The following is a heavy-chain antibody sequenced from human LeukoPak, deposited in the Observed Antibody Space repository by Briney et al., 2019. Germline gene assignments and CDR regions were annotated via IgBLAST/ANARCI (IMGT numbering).Heavy chain of an antibody. Sequence: PGGSLRLSCAASGFTFSSYGMHWVRQAPGKGLEWVAVISYDGNNKKYADSVKGRFTISRDNSKNTLYLQMNSLRAEDTAVFYCARDSSTSIFSLNAFDIWGQGTMVTVSS. V-gene: IGHV3-30*19. CDR2: ISYDGNNK. D-gene: IGHD2-2*01. J-gene: IGHJ3*02. CDR1: GFTFSSYG. CDR3: ARDSSTSIFSLNAFDI.